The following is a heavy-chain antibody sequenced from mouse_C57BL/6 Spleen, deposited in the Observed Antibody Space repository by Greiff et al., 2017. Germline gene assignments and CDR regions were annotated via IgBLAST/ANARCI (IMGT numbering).Heavy chain of an antibody. Sequence: QVHVKQSGAELARPGASVKLSCKASGYTFTSYGISWVKQRTGQGLEWIGEIYPRSGNTYYNEKFKGKATLTADKSSSTAYMELRSLTSEDSAVYFCARLITTVVAHWYFDVWGTGTTVTVSS. CDR1: GYTFTSYG. V-gene: IGHV1-81*01. CDR3: ARLITTVVAHWYFDV. J-gene: IGHJ1*03. D-gene: IGHD1-1*01. CDR2: IYPRSGNT.